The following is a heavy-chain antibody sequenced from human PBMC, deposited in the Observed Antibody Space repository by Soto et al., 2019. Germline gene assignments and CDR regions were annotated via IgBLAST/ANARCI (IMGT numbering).Heavy chain of an antibody. J-gene: IGHJ5*02. CDR3: ARKNGYCSGGSCYFWFDP. V-gene: IGHV1-18*04. CDR1: GYTFTSNA. CDR2: ISSYNGDA. Sequence: ASVKGSCKASGYTFTSNAISWVRQAPGQGLEWMGWISSYNGDAKYAQKFQDRVTMTTDTSTSTAYMELRSLTSDDTAVYYCARKNGYCSGGSCYFWFDPWGQGTPVTVSS. D-gene: IGHD2-15*01.